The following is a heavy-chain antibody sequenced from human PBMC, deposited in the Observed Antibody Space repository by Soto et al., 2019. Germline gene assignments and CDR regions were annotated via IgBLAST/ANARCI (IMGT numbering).Heavy chain of an antibody. CDR1: GGTFNVYT. D-gene: IGHD6-13*01. CDR3: ALGSWSGETFDI. V-gene: IGHV1-69*02. Sequence: QVQLVQSGAEVKKPGSSVKVSCKASGGTFNVYTIIWVRQAPGQGLEWMGRIIPMLAITNYAQRFQGRGTLXAXXSTTTAYRELSSLTSEDTAVYYCALGSWSGETFDIWGQGTLVTVSS. CDR2: IIPMLAIT. J-gene: IGHJ3*02.